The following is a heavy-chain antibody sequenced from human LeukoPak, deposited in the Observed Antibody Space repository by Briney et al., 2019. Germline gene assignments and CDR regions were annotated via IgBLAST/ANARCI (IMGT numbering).Heavy chain of an antibody. CDR1: GYTFTSYG. J-gene: IGHJ5*02. D-gene: IGHD2-2*01. CDR3: ARDDIVVVPAANRENWFDP. Sequence: ASVKVSCKASGYTFTSYGISWVRQAPGQGLEWMGWISAYNGNTNYAQKLQGRVTMTTDTSTSTAYIELRSMRSDDTAVYYCARDDIVVVPAANRENWFDPWGQGTLVTVCS. V-gene: IGHV1-18*01. CDR2: ISAYNGNT.